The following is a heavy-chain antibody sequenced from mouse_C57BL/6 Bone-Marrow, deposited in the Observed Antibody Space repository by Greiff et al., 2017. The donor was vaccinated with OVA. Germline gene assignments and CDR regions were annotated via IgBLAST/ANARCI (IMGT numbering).Heavy chain of an antibody. CDR3: ARSGDYDAAWFAY. CDR2: IYPGDGDT. D-gene: IGHD2-4*01. V-gene: IGHV1-80*01. Sequence: QVQLKESGAELVKPGASVKISCKASGYAFSSYWMNWVKQRPGKGLEWIGQIYPGDGDTNYNGKFKGKATLTADKSSSTAYMQLSSLTSEDSAVYFCARSGDYDAAWFAYWGQGTLVTVSA. CDR1: GYAFSSYW. J-gene: IGHJ3*01.